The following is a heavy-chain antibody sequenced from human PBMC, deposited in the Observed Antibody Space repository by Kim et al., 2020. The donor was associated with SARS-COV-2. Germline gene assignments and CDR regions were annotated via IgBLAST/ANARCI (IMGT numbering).Heavy chain of an antibody. V-gene: IGHV3-7*01. D-gene: IGHD1-1*01. J-gene: IGHJ4*02. CDR2: IKNDGSEK. CDR3: ATYNNLGD. CDR1: GFSISTIW. Sequence: GGSLRLSCAVSGFSISTIWMSWARQAPGKGLEWVASIKNDGSEKYYVNSVKGRFTISRDNAENALYLQMNSLRAEDTALYYCATYNNLGDWGQGTLVTVS.